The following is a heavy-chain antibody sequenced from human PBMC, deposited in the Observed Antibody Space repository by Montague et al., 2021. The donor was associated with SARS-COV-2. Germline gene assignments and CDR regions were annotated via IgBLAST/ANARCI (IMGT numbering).Heavy chain of an antibody. CDR3: GRAGGFHNRPPV. D-gene: IGHD4-23*01. V-gene: IGHV4-4*02. CDR1: GDSIMTTDC. J-gene: IGHJ1*01. CDR2: IYQGAST. Sequence: SETLSLTCAVSGDSIMTTDCWSWVRQPPGKGLEWIGEIYQGASTNYNPSLKSRVTMSVDRSKNQVSLELYSVTAADTALYYCGRAGGFHNRPPVWGQGALVIVSS.